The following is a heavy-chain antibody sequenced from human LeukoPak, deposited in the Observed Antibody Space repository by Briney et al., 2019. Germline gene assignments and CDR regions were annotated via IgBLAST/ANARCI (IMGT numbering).Heavy chain of an antibody. CDR2: ISGSGGST. J-gene: IGHJ4*02. Sequence: GGSLRLSCAASGFTFSSYAMSWVRQAPGKGLEWVSAISGSGGSTYYADSVKGRFTISRDNSKNTLYLQMNSLRAEDTAVYYCARDKGKWEHLRYFDYWGQGTLVTVSS. CDR3: ARDKGKWEHLRYFDY. CDR1: GFTFSSYA. D-gene: IGHD1-26*01. V-gene: IGHV3-23*01.